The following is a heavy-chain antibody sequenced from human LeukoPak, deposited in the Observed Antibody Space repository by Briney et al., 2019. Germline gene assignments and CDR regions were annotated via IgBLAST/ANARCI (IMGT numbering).Heavy chain of an antibody. J-gene: IGHJ4*02. CDR2: ISYDGSNK. V-gene: IGHV3-30*04. CDR3: ARGYGSGSYLDY. Sequence: GRSLRLSCAASGFTFSSYAMHWVRQAPGKGLGWVAVISYDGSNKYYADSVKGRFTISRDNSKNTLYLQMNSLRAEDTAVYYCARGYGSGSYLDYWGQGTLVTVSS. D-gene: IGHD3-10*01. CDR1: GFTFSSYA.